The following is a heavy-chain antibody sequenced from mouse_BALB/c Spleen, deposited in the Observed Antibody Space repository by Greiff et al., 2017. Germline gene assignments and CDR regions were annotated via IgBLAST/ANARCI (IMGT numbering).Heavy chain of an antibody. CDR2: ISDGGSYT. V-gene: IGHV5-4*02. Sequence: EVQRVESGGGLVKPGGSLKLSCAASGFTFSDYYMYWVRQTPEKRLEWVATISDGGSYTYYPDSVKGRFTISRDNAKNNLYLQMSSLKSEDTAMYYCAREDGNRGWFAYWGQGTLVTVSA. D-gene: IGHD2-1*01. J-gene: IGHJ3*01. CDR1: GFTFSDYY. CDR3: AREDGNRGWFAY.